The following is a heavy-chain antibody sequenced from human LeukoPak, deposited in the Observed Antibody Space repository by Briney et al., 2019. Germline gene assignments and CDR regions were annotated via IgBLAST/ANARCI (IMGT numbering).Heavy chain of an antibody. V-gene: IGHV4-31*03. Sequence: PSETLSLTCTVSGGSISSGGYYWSWIRQHPGKGLEWIGYIYYSGSTYYNPSLKSRVTISVDTPKNQFSLKLSSVTAADTAVYYCARDRPPFSGGYYYYGMDVWGQGTTVTVSS. CDR3: ARDRPPFSGGYYYYGMDV. J-gene: IGHJ6*02. D-gene: IGHD2-15*01. CDR2: IYYSGST. CDR1: GGSISSGGYY.